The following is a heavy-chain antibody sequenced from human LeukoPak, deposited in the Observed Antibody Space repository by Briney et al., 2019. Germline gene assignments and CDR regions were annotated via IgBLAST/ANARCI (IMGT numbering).Heavy chain of an antibody. CDR1: GFTFSSYS. D-gene: IGHD4-17*01. V-gene: IGHV3-21*01. Sequence: SGGSLRLSCAASGFTFSSYSMNWVRQAPGKGLEWVSSISTTSSYIYYADSVKGRFTISRDSAKSSLYLQMNSLRAEDTAVYYCVKGFTVTTWYYFDYWGQGTLVTVSS. CDR3: VKGFTVTTWYYFDY. CDR2: ISTTSSYI. J-gene: IGHJ4*02.